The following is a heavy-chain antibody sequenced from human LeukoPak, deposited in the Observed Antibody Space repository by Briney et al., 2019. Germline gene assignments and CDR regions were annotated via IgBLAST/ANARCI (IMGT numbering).Heavy chain of an antibody. D-gene: IGHD6-19*01. Sequence: PGGSLRLSCAASGFTFSSYGMHWVRQAPGKGLEWVAVIWYDGNNKYYADSVKGRFTISRDNSKNTLYLQMNSLRAEDTAVYYCARASSGWPIELDYWGQGTLVTVSP. CDR3: ARASSGWPIELDY. CDR1: GFTFSSYG. V-gene: IGHV3-33*01. J-gene: IGHJ4*02. CDR2: IWYDGNNK.